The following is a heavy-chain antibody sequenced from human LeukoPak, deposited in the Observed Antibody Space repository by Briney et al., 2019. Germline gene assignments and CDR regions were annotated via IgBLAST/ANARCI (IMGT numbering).Heavy chain of an antibody. J-gene: IGHJ5*02. CDR3: ARDNSVRDEAWWFNP. CDR2: INTNTGNP. V-gene: IGHV7-4-1*02. D-gene: IGHD5-24*01. Sequence: GASVKVSCKASGYTFTNYAMNWVRQAPGQGLEWMGRINTNTGNPTYVQGFTGRFVFSLDTSVSTAYLQISSLKAEDTAVYYCARDNSVRDEAWWFNPWGQGTLVTVSS. CDR1: GYTFTNYA.